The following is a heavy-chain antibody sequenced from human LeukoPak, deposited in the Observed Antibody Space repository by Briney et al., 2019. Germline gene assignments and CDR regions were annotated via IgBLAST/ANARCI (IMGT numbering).Heavy chain of an antibody. J-gene: IGHJ5*02. V-gene: IGHV1-2*02. CDR2: INPNTGGT. CDR1: GYTFTDYY. D-gene: IGHD2-21*01. Sequence: ASVKVSCKTSGYTFTDYYMHWVRQAPGQGLEWMGWINPNTGGTSSAQKFQGRVTMSRDTAITSVYMEVSWLTSDDTAIYYCVRADRLHGGPYLIGPWGQGTLVTVSS. CDR3: VRADRLHGGPYLIGP.